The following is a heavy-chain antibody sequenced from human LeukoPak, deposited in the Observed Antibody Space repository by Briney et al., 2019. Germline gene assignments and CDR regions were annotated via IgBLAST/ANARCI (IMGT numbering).Heavy chain of an antibody. J-gene: IGHJ4*02. CDR3: AKDFWSGYYPDY. Sequence: GGSLRLSCAGSGFIFSSYAMSWVRQAPGKGLEWVSGSGSGGSTHYADSVKGRFTISRDNSKNTLYLQMNSLRAEDTAKYYCAKDFWSGYYPDYWGQGTLVTVSS. D-gene: IGHD3-3*01. CDR2: SGSGGST. CDR1: GFIFSSYA. V-gene: IGHV3-23*01.